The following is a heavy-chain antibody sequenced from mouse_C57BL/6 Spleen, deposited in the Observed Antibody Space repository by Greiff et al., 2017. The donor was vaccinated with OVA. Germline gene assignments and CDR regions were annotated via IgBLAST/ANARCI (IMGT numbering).Heavy chain of an antibody. D-gene: IGHD1-2*01. CDR1: GYSITSGYY. J-gene: IGHJ2*01. CDR3: AREFTTAGFDY. Sequence: EVQLQESGPGLVKPSQSLSLTCSVTGYSITSGYYWNWIRQFPGNKLEWMGYISYDGSNNYNPSLKNRISITRDTSKNQFFLKLNSVTTEDTATYYCAREFTTAGFDYWGQGTTLTVSS. V-gene: IGHV3-6*01. CDR2: ISYDGSN.